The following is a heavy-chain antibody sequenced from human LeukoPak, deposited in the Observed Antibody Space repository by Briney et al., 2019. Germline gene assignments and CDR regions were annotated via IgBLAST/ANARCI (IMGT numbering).Heavy chain of an antibody. D-gene: IGHD2-15*01. CDR2: FSSSSSTI. CDR1: GFTFSSYS. J-gene: IGHJ5*02. Sequence: GGSLRLSCAASGFTFSSYSMNWVRQAPGKGLEWVSYFSSSSSTIYYADSVKGRFTISRDNAKNSLYLQMNSLRAEDTAVYYCARGPVVVVVAANTADWFDPWGQGTLVTVSS. V-gene: IGHV3-48*04. CDR3: ARGPVVVVVAANTADWFDP.